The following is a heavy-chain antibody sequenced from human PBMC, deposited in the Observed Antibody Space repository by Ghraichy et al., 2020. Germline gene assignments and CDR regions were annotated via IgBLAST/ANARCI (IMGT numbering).Heavy chain of an antibody. CDR1: GFTFSSYW. CDR3: ARDTDNWGDVSTY. Sequence: GGSLRLSCAASGFTFSSYWMSWVRQAPGKGLEWVANIKQDGSEKNYVDSVKGRFTISRDNAKNSLYLQMNSLRVEDTALYYCARDTDNWGDVSTYWGQGTLVTVSS. CDR2: IKQDGSEK. J-gene: IGHJ4*02. V-gene: IGHV3-7*01. D-gene: IGHD5/OR15-5a*01.